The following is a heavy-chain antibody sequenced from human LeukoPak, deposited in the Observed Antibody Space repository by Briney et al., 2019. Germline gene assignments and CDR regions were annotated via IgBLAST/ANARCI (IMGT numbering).Heavy chain of an antibody. CDR3: TRVPMVRGVIGSMDV. V-gene: IGHV3-49*03. CDR2: IRSKPYGGTT. CDR1: GFTFGDYT. Sequence: GGSLRLSCTASGFTFGDYTVSWFRQAPGKGLEWVGFIRSKPYGGTTENAASVKGRFTISRDDSKNIAYLQMSSLKTEDTAMYFCTRVPMVRGVIGSMDVWGQGTTVTVSS. D-gene: IGHD3-10*01. J-gene: IGHJ6*02.